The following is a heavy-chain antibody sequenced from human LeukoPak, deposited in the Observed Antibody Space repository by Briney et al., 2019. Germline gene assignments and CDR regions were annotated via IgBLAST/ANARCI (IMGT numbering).Heavy chain of an antibody. CDR3: ARDRVNWNDVGGLFDY. CDR2: IYSGGNT. Sequence: GESLKISCAASGFTVSNNYMSWVRQAPGKGLEWVSVIYSGGNTYYADSVKGRFTISRDNSKNTLYLQMNSLSAEDTAVYYCARDRVNWNDVGGLFDYWGQGTLVTVSS. CDR1: GFTVSNNY. V-gene: IGHV3-53*01. J-gene: IGHJ4*02. D-gene: IGHD1-1*01.